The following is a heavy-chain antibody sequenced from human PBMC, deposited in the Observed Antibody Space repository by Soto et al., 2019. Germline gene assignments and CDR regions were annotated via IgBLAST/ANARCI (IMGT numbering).Heavy chain of an antibody. CDR2: IIPIFGTA. CDR1: GGTFSSYA. D-gene: IGHD3-22*01. J-gene: IGHJ1*01. V-gene: IGHV1-69*13. Sequence: GASVKVSCKASGGTFSSYAISWVRQAPGQGLEWMGGIIPIFGTANCAQKFQGRVTITADESTSTAYMELSSLRSEDTAVYYCASYYDSSGYYPATTYFQHWGQGTLVTVSS. CDR3: ASYYDSSGYYPATTYFQH.